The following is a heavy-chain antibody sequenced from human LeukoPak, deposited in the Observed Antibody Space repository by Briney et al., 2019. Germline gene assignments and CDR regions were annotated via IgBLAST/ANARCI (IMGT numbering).Heavy chain of an antibody. V-gene: IGHV3-11*01. Sequence: PGGSLRLSCAASGFTFSDSYMTWIRQAPGKGLEWVSYISNSGSSIYYADSVKGRFTTSRDNAKSSLYLQMNSLRAEDTALYYCARAFSLGVVVITAHTNFDYWGQGTLVTVSS. CDR2: ISNSGSSI. D-gene: IGHD3-22*01. CDR3: ARAFSLGVVVITAHTNFDY. J-gene: IGHJ4*02. CDR1: GFTFSDSY.